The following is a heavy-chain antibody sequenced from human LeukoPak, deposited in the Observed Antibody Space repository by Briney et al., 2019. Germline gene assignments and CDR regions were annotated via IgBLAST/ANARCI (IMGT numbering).Heavy chain of an antibody. J-gene: IGHJ4*02. V-gene: IGHV6-1*01. Sequence: SQTLSLTCAITGDSVSSNSGAWNWIRQSPSRGLEWLGRTYYRSKWYNDYAVSVKSRITINPDTSKNQFSLQLNSVTPEDTAVYYCASRSAVAGEFDYWGQGTVVTVSS. CDR3: ASRSAVAGEFDY. D-gene: IGHD6-19*01. CDR1: GDSVSSNSGA. CDR2: TYYRSKWYN.